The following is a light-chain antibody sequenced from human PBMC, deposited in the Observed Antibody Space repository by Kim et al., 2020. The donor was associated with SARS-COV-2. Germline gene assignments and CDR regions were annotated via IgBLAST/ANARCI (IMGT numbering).Light chain of an antibody. CDR2: LGS. J-gene: IGKJ4*01. CDR1: QSLLHRNGYNY. Sequence: PASISCRSSQSLLHRNGYNYLDWYLQKPGQSPQLLMFLGSNRASGVPDKFSGSGSGTDYTLNISRVEAEDVGIYYCMQALQTPLTFGGGTKVDIK. V-gene: IGKV2-28*01. CDR3: MQALQTPLT.